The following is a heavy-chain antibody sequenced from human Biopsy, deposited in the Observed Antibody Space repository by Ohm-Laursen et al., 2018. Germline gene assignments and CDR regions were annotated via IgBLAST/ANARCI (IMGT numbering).Heavy chain of an antibody. Sequence: SSVKVSCKASGGPFGSYAVTWVRQAPGQGLEWMGGIIGMFGTADYAQRFQGRVTITADESTSTAYMELSSLRSEDTAIYYCARRRYYYDSSPLEYWGQGTLVTVSS. CDR3: ARRRYYYDSSPLEY. CDR1: GGPFGSYA. J-gene: IGHJ4*02. CDR2: IIGMFGTA. D-gene: IGHD3-22*01. V-gene: IGHV1-69*01.